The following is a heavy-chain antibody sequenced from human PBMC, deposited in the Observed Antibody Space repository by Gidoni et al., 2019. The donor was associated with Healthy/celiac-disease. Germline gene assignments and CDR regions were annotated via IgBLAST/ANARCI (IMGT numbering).Heavy chain of an antibody. J-gene: IGHJ4*02. CDR1: GFTFGDYA. CDR3: TRDSSGYSYGYFY. D-gene: IGHD5-18*01. Sequence: EVQLVESGGGLVQPGRSLRLSCTASGFTFGDYAMSWFRQAPGKGLEWVGFIRSKAYGGTTEYAASVKGRCTISRDDSESIAYLQMNSLKTEDTAVYYCTRDSSGYSYGYFYWGQGTLVTVSS. CDR2: IRSKAYGGTT. V-gene: IGHV3-49*03.